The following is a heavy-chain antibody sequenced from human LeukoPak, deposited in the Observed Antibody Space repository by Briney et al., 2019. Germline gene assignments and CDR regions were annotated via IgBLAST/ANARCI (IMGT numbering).Heavy chain of an antibody. CDR1: GGTFSSYA. J-gene: IGHJ2*01. V-gene: IGHV1-69*04. CDR2: IIPILGIA. CDR3: AISPWGHYYDSSGSLWWYFDL. D-gene: IGHD3-22*01. Sequence: GSSVKVSCKASGGTFSSYAISWVRQAPGQGLEWMGRIIPILGIANYAQKFQGRVTITADKSTSTAYMELSSLRSEDTAVYYCAISPWGHYYDSSGSLWWYFDLWGRGTLVTVSS.